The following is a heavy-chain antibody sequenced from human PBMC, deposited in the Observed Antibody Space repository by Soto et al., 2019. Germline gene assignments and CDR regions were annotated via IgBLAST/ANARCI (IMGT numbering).Heavy chain of an antibody. CDR3: AKESSGHYDFWSGYLDAAPFDY. CDR1: GFTFSSYA. CDR2: ISGSGGST. J-gene: IGHJ4*02. V-gene: IGHV3-23*01. D-gene: IGHD3-3*01. Sequence: GGSLRLSCAASGFTFSSYAMSWVRQAPGKGLEWVSAISGSGGSTYYADSVKGRSTISRDNSKNTLYLQMNSLRAEDTAVYYCAKESSGHYDFWSGYLDAAPFDYWGQGTLVTVSS.